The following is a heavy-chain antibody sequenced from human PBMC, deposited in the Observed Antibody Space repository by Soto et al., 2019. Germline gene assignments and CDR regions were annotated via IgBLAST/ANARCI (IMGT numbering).Heavy chain of an antibody. D-gene: IGHD6-19*01. V-gene: IGHV1-69*01. J-gene: IGHJ4*02. Sequence: QVQLVQSGAEVKKPGSSVKVSCKASGRTFSSYAISWVRQAPGQGLEWMGGIIPIFGTANYAQKFQGRVTITADESTSTAYMELSSLRSEDTAVYYCASRFAGYSSGWYYFDYWGQGTLVTVSS. CDR3: ASRFAGYSSGWYYFDY. CDR2: IIPIFGTA. CDR1: GRTFSSYA.